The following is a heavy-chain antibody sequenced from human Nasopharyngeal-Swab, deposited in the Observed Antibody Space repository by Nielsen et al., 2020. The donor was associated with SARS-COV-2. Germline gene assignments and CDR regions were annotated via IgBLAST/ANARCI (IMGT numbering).Heavy chain of an antibody. V-gene: IGHV1-8*01. D-gene: IGHD2-2*01. Sequence: ASVKVSCKASGYTFTTYDINWLRQATGQGLEWMGWMTPNNGATGYAQKFQGRVTLTWDTSISTAYMELSSLRSEDTAVYYCARDRGDLRKYHFDSWGQGTQIAVSS. CDR1: GYTFTTYD. J-gene: IGHJ4*02. CDR3: ARDRGDLRKYHFDS. CDR2: MTPNNGAT.